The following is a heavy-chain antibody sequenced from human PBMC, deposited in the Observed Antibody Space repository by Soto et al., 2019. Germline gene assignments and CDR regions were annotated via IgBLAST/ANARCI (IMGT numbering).Heavy chain of an antibody. CDR1: GFTFSSYA. CDR3: AGDTYYDFWTGYYGMDV. Sequence: GGSLRLSCAASGFTFSSYAMSWVRQAPGKGLEWVSAISGSGGSTYYADSVKGRFTISRDNSKSTLYLQMNSLRAEDTAVYYCAGDTYYDFWTGYYGMDVWGQGTTVTVSS. D-gene: IGHD3-3*01. J-gene: IGHJ6*02. V-gene: IGHV3-23*01. CDR2: ISGSGGST.